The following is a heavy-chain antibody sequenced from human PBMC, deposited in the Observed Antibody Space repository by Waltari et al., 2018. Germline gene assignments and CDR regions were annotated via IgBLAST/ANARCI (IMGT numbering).Heavy chain of an antibody. CDR2: VYYSGST. J-gene: IGHJ4*02. V-gene: IGHV4-39*01. CDR1: DDSISSGDYY. Sequence: QLQLQESGPGLLKPSGTLSLTCTVSDDSISSGDYYRGWIRQSPGKGPEWIGSVYYSGSTSYNTSLKRRVTISVDTSKKQFSLKLSSVTAADTAVYYCARSLHIFRAAAGMFDYWGQGTLVTVSS. D-gene: IGHD6-13*01. CDR3: ARSLHIFRAAAGMFDY.